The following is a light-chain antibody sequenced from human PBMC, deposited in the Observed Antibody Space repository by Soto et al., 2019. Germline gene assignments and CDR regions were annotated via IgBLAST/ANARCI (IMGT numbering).Light chain of an antibody. J-gene: IGLJ2*01. CDR3: AAWDDSLLSVV. Sequence: QLVLTQPASVSESPGQSITISCTGTSSDVGGYNYVSWFQQHPGKAPKLLIYDVTNRPSGVSNRFSGSKSGNTASLTISGLQAEDEANYYCAAWDDSLLSVVFGGGTKLTVL. CDR1: SSDVGGYNY. V-gene: IGLV2-14*01. CDR2: DVT.